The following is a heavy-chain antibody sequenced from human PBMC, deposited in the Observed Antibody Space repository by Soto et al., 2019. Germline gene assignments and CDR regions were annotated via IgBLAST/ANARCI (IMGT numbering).Heavy chain of an antibody. J-gene: IGHJ4*02. V-gene: IGHV3-33*01. CDR3: ATWQGSLNFHY. CDR2: IWDDGRRK. CDR1: GFTFSLYG. Sequence: QAQLVESGGGVVQPGRSLRLSCAASGFTFSLYGMHWVRQAPGKGLEWVAAIWDDGRRKAYADSVKDRLVISRDNSKNTLYLQLASLRPEDTAVYYWATWQGSLNFHYWGQGNLVTVSS.